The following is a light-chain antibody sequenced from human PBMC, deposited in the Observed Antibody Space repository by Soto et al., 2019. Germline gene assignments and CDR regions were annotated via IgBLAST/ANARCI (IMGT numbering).Light chain of an antibody. V-gene: IGKV3-11*01. CDR3: QQYGSSEII. J-gene: IGKJ5*01. CDR2: DAS. CDR1: QSVSGH. Sequence: EIVLTQSPVTLSLSPGERATLSCRASQSVSGHLAWYQQKPGQAPRLLIYDASNRATGIPARFSGTGSGTDFTLTITRLEPEDFAVFYCQQYGSSEIIFGQGTRLEIK.